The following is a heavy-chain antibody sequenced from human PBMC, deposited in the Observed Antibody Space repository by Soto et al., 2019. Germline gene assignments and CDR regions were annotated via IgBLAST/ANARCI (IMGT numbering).Heavy chain of an antibody. Sequence: GGSLRLSCAASGFTFSSYWMSWVRQAPGKGLEWVANIKQDGNEKYYVDSVKGRFTISRDNAKNSLYLQMNSLRAEDTAVYYCATSPVGCSGGSCLAEYFQHWGQGTLVTVSS. CDR2: IKQDGNEK. V-gene: IGHV3-7*01. D-gene: IGHD2-15*01. CDR3: ATSPVGCSGGSCLAEYFQH. J-gene: IGHJ1*01. CDR1: GFTFSSYW.